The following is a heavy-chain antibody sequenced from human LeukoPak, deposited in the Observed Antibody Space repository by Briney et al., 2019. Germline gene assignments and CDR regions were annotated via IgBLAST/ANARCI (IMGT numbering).Heavy chain of an antibody. V-gene: IGHV4-39*07. Sequence: SETLSLTCTVSGGSISSSSYYWGWIRQPPGKGLEWIGEINHSGSTNYNPSLKSRVTISVDTSKNQFSLKLSSVTAADTAVYYCARRWYSSSWYGYWGQGTLVTVSS. CDR3: ARRWYSSSWYGY. J-gene: IGHJ4*02. CDR1: GGSISSSSYY. D-gene: IGHD6-13*01. CDR2: INHSGST.